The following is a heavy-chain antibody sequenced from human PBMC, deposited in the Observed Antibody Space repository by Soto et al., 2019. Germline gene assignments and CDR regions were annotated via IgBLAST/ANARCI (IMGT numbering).Heavy chain of an antibody. CDR2: ISYDGSNK. J-gene: IGHJ4*02. V-gene: IGHV3-30-3*01. CDR1: GFTFSSYA. CDR3: ATAPRGGALQLWGRLY. Sequence: QVQLVESGGGVVQPGRSLRLSCAASGFTFSSYAMHWVRQAPGKGLEWVAVISYDGSNKYYADSVKGRFTISRDNSKNTLYLQMNSLRAEDTAVYYCATAPRGGALQLWGRLYWGQGTLVTVSS. D-gene: IGHD5-18*01.